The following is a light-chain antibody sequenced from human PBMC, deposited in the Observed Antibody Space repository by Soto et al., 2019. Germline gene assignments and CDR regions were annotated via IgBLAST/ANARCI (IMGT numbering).Light chain of an antibody. CDR1: QSVSSNY. Sequence: EIVLTQSPGTLSLSPGERATLSCRASQSVSSNYLAWYQQRPGQAPRLLIYDASSRATGVPDRFSGSGSGTDFTLTISRLEPEDFAVYYCHQYGGSPRTLGQGTKVDIK. V-gene: IGKV3-20*01. CDR3: HQYGGSPRT. CDR2: DAS. J-gene: IGKJ1*01.